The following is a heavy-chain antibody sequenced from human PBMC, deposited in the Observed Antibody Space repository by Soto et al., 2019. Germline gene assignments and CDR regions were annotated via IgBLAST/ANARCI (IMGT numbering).Heavy chain of an antibody. J-gene: IGHJ4*02. D-gene: IGHD1-26*01. V-gene: IGHV4-31*02. CDR2: IFNSGTT. Sequence: SETLSLTCSVSGASTVSHYHWTWIRHPPGKGLEWMGYIFNSGTTFYNPSLTSRLSISMDTSGNHFSLELRSVTAADTAVYYCALALGPTTGLDYWGQGTLATVSS. CDR3: ALALGPTTGLDY. CDR1: GASTVSHYH.